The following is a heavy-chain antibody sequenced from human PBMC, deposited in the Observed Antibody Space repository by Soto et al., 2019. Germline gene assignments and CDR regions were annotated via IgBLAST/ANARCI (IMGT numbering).Heavy chain of an antibody. D-gene: IGHD2-2*01. CDR3: AKVNYCSSTSCYRGPNWFDP. CDR1: GFTFSSYA. CDR2: ISGSGGST. Sequence: GGSLRLSCAASGFTFSSYAMSWVRQAPGKGLEWVSAISGSGGSTYYADSVKGRFTISRDNSKNTLYLRMNSLRAEDTAVYYCAKVNYCSSTSCYRGPNWFDPWGQGTLVTVSS. J-gene: IGHJ5*02. V-gene: IGHV3-23*01.